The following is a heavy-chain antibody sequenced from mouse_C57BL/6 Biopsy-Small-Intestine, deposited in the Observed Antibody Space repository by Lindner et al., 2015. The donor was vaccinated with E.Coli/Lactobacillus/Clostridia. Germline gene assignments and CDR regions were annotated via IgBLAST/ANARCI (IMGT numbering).Heavy chain of an antibody. J-gene: IGHJ1*03. CDR3: ARGGYYGSSDWYFDV. CDR2: INPNNGGT. Sequence: LVKPGASVKMSCKASGYTFTDYNMHWVKQSHGKSLEWIGYINPNNGGTSYNQKFKGKATLTVNKSSSTAYMELRSLTSEDSAVYYCARGGYYGSSDWYFDVWGTGTTVTVSS. V-gene: IGHV1-22*01. D-gene: IGHD1-1*01. CDR1: GYTFTDYN.